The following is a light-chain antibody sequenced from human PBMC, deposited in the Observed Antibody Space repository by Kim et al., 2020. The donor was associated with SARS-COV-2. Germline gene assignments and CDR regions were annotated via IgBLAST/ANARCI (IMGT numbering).Light chain of an antibody. CDR3: QQYYEWPRT. CDR2: DAS. V-gene: IGKV3-15*01. J-gene: IGKJ2*01. Sequence: EVVMTQSPPTLSVSPGERVTLSCRASQSVIDSLAWYQQRPGQAPRVLIYDASTGATGIPARFSGSGSGTEFTLTISSLQSEDFAVYYCQQYYEWPRTFGQGTKLEI. CDR1: QSVIDS.